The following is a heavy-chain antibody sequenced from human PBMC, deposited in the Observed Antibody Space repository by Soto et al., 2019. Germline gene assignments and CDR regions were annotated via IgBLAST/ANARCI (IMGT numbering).Heavy chain of an antibody. D-gene: IGHD3-22*01. CDR2: VYYTGTT. Sequence: SETLSLTCTVSGDTVSSTRWWSWVRQSPGKGLEWIGYVYYTGTTTYSPSLKSRVTISVDTSMNQISLKLSSVTAADTAFYYCARLGGYYQSLDTWGQGTLVTVSS. V-gene: IGHV4-61*01. CDR1: GDTVSSTRW. J-gene: IGHJ5*02. CDR3: ARLGGYYQSLDT.